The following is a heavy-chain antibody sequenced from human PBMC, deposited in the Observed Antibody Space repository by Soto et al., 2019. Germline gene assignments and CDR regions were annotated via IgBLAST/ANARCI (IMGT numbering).Heavy chain of an antibody. CDR2: IWYDGSNK. D-gene: IGHD2-21*01. Sequence: PGGSLRLSCAASGFTFSSYGMHWVRQAPGKGLEWVAVIWYDGSNKYYADSVKGRFTISRDNSKNTLYLQMNSLRAEDTAVYYCARDLGGAPHFDYWGQGTLVTVSS. CDR1: GFTFSSYG. V-gene: IGHV3-33*01. CDR3: ARDLGGAPHFDY. J-gene: IGHJ4*02.